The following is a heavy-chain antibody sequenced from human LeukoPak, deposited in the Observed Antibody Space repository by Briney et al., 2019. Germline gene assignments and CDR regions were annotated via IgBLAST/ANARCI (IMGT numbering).Heavy chain of an antibody. D-gene: IGHD3-3*01. V-gene: IGHV4-59*01. Sequence: PSETLSLTCTVSGGSISSYYWSWIRQPPGKGLEWIGYIYYSGSTNYNPSPKSRVTISVDTSKNQFSLKLSSVTAADTAVYYCARGRTYYDFWSGYSPYGMDVWGQGTTVTVSS. CDR1: GGSISSYY. CDR2: IYYSGST. J-gene: IGHJ6*02. CDR3: ARGRTYYDFWSGYSPYGMDV.